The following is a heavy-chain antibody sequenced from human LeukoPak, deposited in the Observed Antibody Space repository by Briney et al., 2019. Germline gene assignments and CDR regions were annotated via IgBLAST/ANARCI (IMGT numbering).Heavy chain of an antibody. V-gene: IGHV3-33*06. CDR1: GFTFSSCG. Sequence: PGGSLRLSCAASGFTFSSCGFHWVRQAPGKGLEWVAVIWYDGTHKYYADSVKGRLTISRDNSKNTVYLQMNSLRAEDTAVYYCVKDRGDGYRGFDCWGQGTLVTVSS. CDR3: VKDRGDGYRGFDC. D-gene: IGHD5-24*01. CDR2: IWYDGTHK. J-gene: IGHJ4*02.